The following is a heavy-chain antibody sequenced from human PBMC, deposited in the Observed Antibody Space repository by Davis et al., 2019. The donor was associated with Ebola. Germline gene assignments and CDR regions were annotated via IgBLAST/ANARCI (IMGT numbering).Heavy chain of an antibody. CDR1: GFTFSSYS. CDR2: ISSSSSYI. J-gene: IGHJ6*02. CDR3: ARAGGGVLVPAAMTWAYYYGMDV. Sequence: GESLKISCAASGFTFSSYSMNWVRQAPGKGLEWVSSISSSSSYIYYADSVKGRFTISRDNAKNSLYLQMNSLRAEDTAVYYCARAGGGVLVPAAMTWAYYYGMDVWGQETTVTVSS. V-gene: IGHV3-21*01. D-gene: IGHD2-2*01.